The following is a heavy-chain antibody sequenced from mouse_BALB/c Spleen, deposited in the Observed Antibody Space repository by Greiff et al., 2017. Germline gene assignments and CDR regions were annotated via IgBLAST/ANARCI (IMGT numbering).Heavy chain of an antibody. CDR1: GYAFTSYN. Sequence: EVQLQESGPELVKPGASVKVSCKASGYAFTSYNMYWVKQSHGKSLEWIGYIDPYNGGTSYNQKFKGKATLTVDKSSSTAYMHLNSLTSEDSAVYYCARVYYDYGGGAMDYWGQGTSVTVSS. D-gene: IGHD2-4*01. V-gene: IGHV1S135*01. CDR2: IDPYNGGT. CDR3: ARVYYDYGGGAMDY. J-gene: IGHJ4*01.